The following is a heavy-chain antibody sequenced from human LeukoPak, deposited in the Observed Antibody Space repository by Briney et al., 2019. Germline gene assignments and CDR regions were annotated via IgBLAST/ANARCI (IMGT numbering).Heavy chain of an antibody. CDR2: ISYDGSNK. CDR1: GFTFSSYA. D-gene: IGHD3-3*01. Sequence: QSGGSLRLSCAASGFTFSSYAMHWVRQAPGKGLEWVAVISYDGSNKYYADSVKGRFTISRDNSKNTLYLQMNSLRAEDTAVYYCARTLQYYDFWSALAHYYYYGMDVWGQGTTVTVSS. J-gene: IGHJ6*02. V-gene: IGHV3-30-3*01. CDR3: ARTLQYYDFWSALAHYYYYGMDV.